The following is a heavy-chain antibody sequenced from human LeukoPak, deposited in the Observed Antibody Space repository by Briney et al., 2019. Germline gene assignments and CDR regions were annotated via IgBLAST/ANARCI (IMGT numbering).Heavy chain of an antibody. Sequence: VASVKVSCKASGGTFSSYAISWVRRAPGQGLEWMGGIIPIFGTANYAQKFQGRVTITADKSTSTAYMELSSLRSEDTAVYYCAIAAAGTGWFDPWGQRTLVTVSS. CDR3: AIAAAGTGWFDP. CDR2: IIPIFGTA. J-gene: IGHJ5*02. V-gene: IGHV1-69*06. D-gene: IGHD6-13*01. CDR1: GGTFSSYA.